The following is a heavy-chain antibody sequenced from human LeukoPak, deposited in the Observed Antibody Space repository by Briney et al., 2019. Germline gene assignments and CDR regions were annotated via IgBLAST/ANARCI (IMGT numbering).Heavy chain of an antibody. J-gene: IGHJ4*02. Sequence: TGGSLRLSCAASGFIFSRYAMTWIRQAPGKGLEWVSYISGGSSYTNYADSVKGRFTISRDNAKNSLYLQMNSLRAEDTAVYYCASRGDTSGYYYFDYWGQGTLVTVSS. CDR3: ASRGDTSGYYYFDY. CDR2: ISGGSSYT. CDR1: GFIFSRYA. V-gene: IGHV3-11*03. D-gene: IGHD3-22*01.